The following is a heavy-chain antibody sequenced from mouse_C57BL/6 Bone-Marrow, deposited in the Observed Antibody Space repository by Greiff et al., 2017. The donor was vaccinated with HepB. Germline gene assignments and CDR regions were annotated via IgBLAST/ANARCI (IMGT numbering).Heavy chain of an antibody. J-gene: IGHJ4*01. CDR2: ISSGGDYI. CDR1: GFTFSSYA. V-gene: IGHV5-9-1*02. Sequence: DVMLVESGEGLVKPGGSLKLSCAASGFTFSSYAMSWVRQTPEKRLEWVAYISSGGDYIYYADTVKGRFPISRDNARNTLYLQMSSLKSEDTAMYYCTRTTVRGAMDYWGQGTSVTVSS. CDR3: TRTTVRGAMDY. D-gene: IGHD1-1*01.